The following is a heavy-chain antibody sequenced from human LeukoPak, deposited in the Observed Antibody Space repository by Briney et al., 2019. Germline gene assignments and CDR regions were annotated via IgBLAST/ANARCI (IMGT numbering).Heavy chain of an antibody. CDR1: GGSISSYY. D-gene: IGHD2-21*02. CDR3: ARVLAYCGGDCYYDAFDI. Sequence: SETLSLTCTVSGGSISSYYWSWIRQPPGKGLEWIGYIYYSGSTNYNPSLKSQVTISVDTSKNQFSLKLSSVTAADTAVYYCARVLAYCGGDCYYDAFDIWGQGTMVTVSS. J-gene: IGHJ3*02. CDR2: IYYSGST. V-gene: IGHV4-59*01.